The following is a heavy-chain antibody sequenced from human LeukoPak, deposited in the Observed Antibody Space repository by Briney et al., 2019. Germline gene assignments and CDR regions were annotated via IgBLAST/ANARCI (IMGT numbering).Heavy chain of an antibody. CDR3: AIGYQETFDY. CDR2: IYYSGST. J-gene: IGHJ4*02. D-gene: IGHD2-2*01. Sequence: SETLSLTCTVSGGSIISSSYYWGWIRQPPGKGLEWIGSIYYSGSTYYNPSLKSRVTISVDTSKNQFSLKLSSVTAADTAVYYCAIGYQETFDYWGQGTMVTVSS. V-gene: IGHV4-39*01. CDR1: GGSIISSSYY.